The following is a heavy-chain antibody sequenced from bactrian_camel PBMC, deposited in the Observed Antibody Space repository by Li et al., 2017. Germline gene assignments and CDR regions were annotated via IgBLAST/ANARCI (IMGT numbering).Heavy chain of an antibody. J-gene: IGHJ4*01. V-gene: IGHV3S55*01. D-gene: IGHD6*01. CDR2: IDSDGST. CDR1: SLTSRYC. CDR3: ATGRPGWYGGTCKKYEYTY. Sequence: HVQLVESGGGSAQAGGSLRLSCTFGSLTSRYCVGWFRQAPGKEREGVAVIDSDGSTSYADSVKGRFTISRDNAKKTLYLQMNSLKPEDAGMYYCATGRPGWYGGTCKKYEYTYWGQGTQVTVS.